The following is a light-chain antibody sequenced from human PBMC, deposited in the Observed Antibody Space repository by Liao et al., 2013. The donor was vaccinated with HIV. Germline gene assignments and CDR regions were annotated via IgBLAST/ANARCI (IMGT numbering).Light chain of an antibody. CDR1: KLGDKY. Sequence: SFELTQPPSVSVSPGQTASITCSGDKLGDKYACWYQQKPGQSPVVVISQDSKRPSGIPERFSGSNSGNTATLTISGTQAMDEADYYCQAWDISTVVFGTGTKVTVL. V-gene: IGLV3-1*01. J-gene: IGLJ1*01. CDR3: QAWDISTVV. CDR2: QDS.